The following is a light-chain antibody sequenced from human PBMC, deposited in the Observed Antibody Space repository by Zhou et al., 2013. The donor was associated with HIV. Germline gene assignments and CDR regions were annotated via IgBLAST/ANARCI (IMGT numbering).Light chain of an antibody. CDR2: RAS. V-gene: IGKV1-5*03. Sequence: DIQMTQSPSTLSASVGDRVTITCRASESLNNWLAWYQQKPGKAPKLLIHRASSLETDVPSRFSGSGSGTEFTLTISSLEPEDFATYYCQQSYSTPRTFGPGTRV. CDR3: QQSYSTPRT. CDR1: ESLNNW. J-gene: IGKJ1*01.